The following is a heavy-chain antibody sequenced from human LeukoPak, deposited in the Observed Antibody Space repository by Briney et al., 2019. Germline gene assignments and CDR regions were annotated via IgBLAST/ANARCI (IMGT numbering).Heavy chain of an antibody. CDR2: IRSDTYGGTT. CDR3: TREYYYHSSGFDY. Sequence: GGSLRLSCTASGFTFGDYAMSWFRQAPGKGLEWVGFIRSDTYGGTTEYAASVKGRITISRDDSKSIAYLQMNSLKTEDTTVYYCTREYYYHSSGFDYWGQGTLVTVSS. CDR1: GFTFGDYA. D-gene: IGHD3-22*01. V-gene: IGHV3-49*03. J-gene: IGHJ4*02.